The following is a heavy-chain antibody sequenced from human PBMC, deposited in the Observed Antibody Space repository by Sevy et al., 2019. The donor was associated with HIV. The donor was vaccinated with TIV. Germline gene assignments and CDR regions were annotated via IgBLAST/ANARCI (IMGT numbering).Heavy chain of an antibody. CDR2: ISSSGSTI. CDR3: AREDMDCSSTSCPPGVFDY. V-gene: IGHV3-48*03. J-gene: IGHJ4*02. D-gene: IGHD2-2*01. CDR1: GFTFSSYE. Sequence: GGSLRLSCAASGFTFSSYEMNWVRQAPGKGLEWVSYISSSGSTIYYADSVKGPFTNSKDNAKNSLYLQMNSLRAEDTAVYYCAREDMDCSSTSCPPGVFDYWGQGTLVTVSS.